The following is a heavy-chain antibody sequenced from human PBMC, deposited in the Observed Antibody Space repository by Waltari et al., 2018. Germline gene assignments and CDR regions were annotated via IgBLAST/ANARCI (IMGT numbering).Heavy chain of an antibody. CDR1: GFTFGDYA. CDR2: IRSKVYEETT. Sequence: EVQLVESGGGLVQPGRSLRLSCRASGFTFGDYAMSWVRQAPGKGVECLGVIRSKVYEETTEYAASVKGRITISRDDSKSIAYLQIDSLQSEDTAVYYCTRVRVRSTTSCYKYWGQGTLVTVSS. CDR3: TRVRVRSTTSCYKY. J-gene: IGHJ4*02. V-gene: IGHV3-49*04. D-gene: IGHD2-2*01.